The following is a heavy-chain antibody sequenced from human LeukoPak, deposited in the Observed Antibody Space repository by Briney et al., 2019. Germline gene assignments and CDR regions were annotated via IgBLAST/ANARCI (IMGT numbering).Heavy chain of an antibody. CDR3: AVSYYDILTGYFVSYYFDY. J-gene: IGHJ4*02. D-gene: IGHD3-9*01. Sequence: ASVKVSCKASGYTFTSYDINWVRQATGQGLEWMGWMNPNSGSTGYAQKFQGRVTMTRNTSISTAYMELSSLRSEDTAVYYCAVSYYDILTGYFVSYYFDYWGQGTLVTVSS. CDR2: MNPNSGST. V-gene: IGHV1-8*01. CDR1: GYTFTSYD.